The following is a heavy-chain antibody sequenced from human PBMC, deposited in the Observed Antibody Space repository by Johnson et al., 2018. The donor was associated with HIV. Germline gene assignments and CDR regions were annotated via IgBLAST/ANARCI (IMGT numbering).Heavy chain of an antibody. V-gene: IGHV3-30-3*01. CDR1: GFIFSSYA. Sequence: QVQLVESGGGLVQPGGSLRLSCAASGFIFSSYAMHWVRQAPGKGLEWVAVISYDGSNKYYADSVKGRFTISRDNSKNTLYLQMNSLRAEDTAVYYCARDMEAYCSGGSCYSAAFDIWGQGTMVTVSS. CDR2: ISYDGSNK. J-gene: IGHJ3*02. D-gene: IGHD2-15*01. CDR3: ARDMEAYCSGGSCYSAAFDI.